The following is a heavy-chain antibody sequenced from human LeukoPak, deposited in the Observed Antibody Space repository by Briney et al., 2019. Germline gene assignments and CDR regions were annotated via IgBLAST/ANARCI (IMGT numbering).Heavy chain of an antibody. D-gene: IGHD5-18*01. CDR1: GGSISSYY. J-gene: IGHJ3*02. Sequence: SETLSLTCTVSGGSISSYYWSWIRQPPGKGLEWIGYIYYSGSTNYNPSLKSRVTISVDTSKNQFSLKLSSVTAADTAVCYCARGGGYSYGPGAFDIWGQGTMVTVSS. V-gene: IGHV4-59*12. CDR3: ARGGGYSYGPGAFDI. CDR2: IYYSGST.